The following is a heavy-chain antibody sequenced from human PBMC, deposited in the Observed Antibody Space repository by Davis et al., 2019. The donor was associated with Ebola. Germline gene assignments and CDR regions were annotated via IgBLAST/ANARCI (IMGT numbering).Heavy chain of an antibody. V-gene: IGHV3-7*04. J-gene: IGHJ4*02. CDR2: IKQDGSEK. CDR3: ARASMGGDY. D-gene: IGHD3-16*01. Sequence: GESLKISCAASGFTFSSYWMSWVRQAPGKGLEWVANIKQDGSEKYYVDSVKGRFTISRDNAKNSLYLQMNSLRAEDTAVYYCARASMGGDYWGQGTLVTVSS. CDR1: GFTFSSYW.